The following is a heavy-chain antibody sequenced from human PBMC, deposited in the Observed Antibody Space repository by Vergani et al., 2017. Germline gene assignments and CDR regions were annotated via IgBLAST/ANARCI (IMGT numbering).Heavy chain of an antibody. V-gene: IGHV4-34*01. CDR2: INHSGST. Sequence: QVQLQQWGAGLLKPSETLSLTCAVYGGSFSGYYWSWIRQPPGKGLEWIGEINHSGSTNYNPSLKSRVTISVDTSKNQFSLKLSSVTAADTAVYYCARGGRMVRGVSNWFDPWGQGTLVTVSS. D-gene: IGHD3-10*01. CDR1: GGSFSGYY. CDR3: ARGGRMVRGVSNWFDP. J-gene: IGHJ5*02.